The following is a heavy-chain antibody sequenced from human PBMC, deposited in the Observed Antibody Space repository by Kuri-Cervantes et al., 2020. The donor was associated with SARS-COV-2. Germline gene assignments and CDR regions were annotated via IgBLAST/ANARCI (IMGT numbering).Heavy chain of an antibody. D-gene: IGHD1-1*01. J-gene: IGHJ6*03. CDR2: ISGDGDST. CDR3: ARVAGEGPIYYYYMDV. V-gene: IGHV3-43D*03. CDR1: GFTFEDYA. Sequence: GGSLRLSCAASGFTFEDYAMHWVRQAPGKGLEWVSLISGDGDSTYYADSVKGRFTISRDNSKNSLYLQMNSLRVEDTAAYFCARVAGEGPIYYYYMDVWGKGTTVTVSS.